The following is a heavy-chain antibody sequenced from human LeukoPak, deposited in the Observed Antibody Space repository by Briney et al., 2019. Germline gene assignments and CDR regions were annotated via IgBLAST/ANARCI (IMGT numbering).Heavy chain of an antibody. Sequence: ASVKVSCKASGYSSTDYYIHCVRQAPGQGLEWMGWINPNSGGTNYAQQFQGRVTMTRDTSISTAYMELTRLRSDDTAVYYCARGDVITSLDYWGQGTLVTVSS. CDR2: INPNSGGT. V-gene: IGHV1-2*02. CDR3: ARGDVITSLDY. D-gene: IGHD3-16*01. J-gene: IGHJ4*02. CDR1: GYSSTDYY.